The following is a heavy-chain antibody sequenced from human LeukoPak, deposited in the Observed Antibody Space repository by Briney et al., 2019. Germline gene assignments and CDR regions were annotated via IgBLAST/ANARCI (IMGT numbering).Heavy chain of an antibody. J-gene: IGHJ3*02. CDR2: IVPIFGTA. V-gene: IGHV1-69*13. CDR1: GGTFSSYA. D-gene: IGHD2-2*02. Sequence: SVKVSCNASGGTFSSYAISWVRQAPGQGLEWMGGIVPIFGTANYAQKFQGRVTITADESTSTAYMELSSLRSEDTAVYYCARDQVLSCSSTSCYTVGVAFDIWGQGTMVTVSS. CDR3: ARDQVLSCSSTSCYTVGVAFDI.